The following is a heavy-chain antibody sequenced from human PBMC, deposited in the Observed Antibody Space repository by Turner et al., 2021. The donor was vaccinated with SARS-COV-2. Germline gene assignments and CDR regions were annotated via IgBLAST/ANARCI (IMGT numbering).Heavy chain of an antibody. D-gene: IGHD3-10*01. Sequence: EVQLAESRGGLVQPGGSLRLSCAAPGFTFSSYDMPWVRQATGKGLEWVSVIGTAGNTYYAGSVKGRFTISRENAKNTLFLQMNSLRAGDTAVYYCARVDCYYGSGGRTYWYFDLWGHGTLVTVSS. CDR3: ARVDCYYGSGGRTYWYFDL. J-gene: IGHJ2*01. CDR2: IGTAGNT. CDR1: GFTFSSYD. V-gene: IGHV3-13*04.